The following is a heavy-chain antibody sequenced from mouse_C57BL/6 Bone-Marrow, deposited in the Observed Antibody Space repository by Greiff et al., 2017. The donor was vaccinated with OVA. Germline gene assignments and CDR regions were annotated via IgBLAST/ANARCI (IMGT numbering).Heavy chain of an antibody. Sequence: EVQGVESGGGLVKPGGSLKLSCAASGFTFSSYAMSWVRQTPEKRLEWVATISDGGSYTYYPDNVKGRFTISRDNAKNNLYLQMSHLKSEDTAMYYCARERLPIYYFDYWGQGTTLTVSS. CDR2: ISDGGSYT. CDR3: ARERLPIYYFDY. V-gene: IGHV5-4*01. D-gene: IGHD3-2*02. CDR1: GFTFSSYA. J-gene: IGHJ2*01.